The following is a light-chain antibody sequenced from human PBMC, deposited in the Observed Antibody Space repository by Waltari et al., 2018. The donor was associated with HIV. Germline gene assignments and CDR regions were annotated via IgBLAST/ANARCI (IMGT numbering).Light chain of an antibody. V-gene: IGKV3D-20*01. CDR2: DAS. CDR1: QTVSNNY. J-gene: IGKJ2*01. Sequence: EIVLTQSPATLSLSPGERATLSCGASQTVSNNYLAWYQQKPGLAPRLLIYDASSRAAGVPDRFSGSGSGINFTLTISRLEPEDFAVYYCHQFGSSTSYTFGQGTKVEIK. CDR3: HQFGSSTSYT.